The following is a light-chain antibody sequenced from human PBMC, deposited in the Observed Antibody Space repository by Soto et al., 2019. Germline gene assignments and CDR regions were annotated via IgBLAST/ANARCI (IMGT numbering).Light chain of an antibody. J-gene: IGKJ1*01. V-gene: IGKV3-15*01. CDR1: QSVGTN. CDR2: GAS. Sequence: EIVMTQSPGTLSVSPGEGATLSCRASQSVGTNLAWYQQKPDQAPRLLIYGASTTVTGIQASFSDSVSGTEFTRTISSLRSEDLAVYYRQHYYTWPRTFGQGTRVEIK. CDR3: QHYYTWPRT.